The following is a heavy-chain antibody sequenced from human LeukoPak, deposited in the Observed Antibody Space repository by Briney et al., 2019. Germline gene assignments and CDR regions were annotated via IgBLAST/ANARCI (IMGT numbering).Heavy chain of an antibody. CDR1: GGSISSYY. V-gene: IGHV4-34*01. CDR3: ARGAIAARPNLDY. D-gene: IGHD6-6*01. Sequence: SETLSLTCTVSGGSISSYYWSWIRQPPGKGLEWIGEINHSGSTNYNPSLKSRVTISVDTSKNQFSLKLSSVTAADTAVYYCARGAIAARPNLDYWGQGTLVTVSS. CDR2: INHSGST. J-gene: IGHJ4*02.